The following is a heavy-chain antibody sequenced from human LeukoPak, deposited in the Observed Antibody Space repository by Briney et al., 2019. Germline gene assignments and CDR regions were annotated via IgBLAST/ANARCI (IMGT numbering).Heavy chain of an antibody. Sequence: SETLSLTCTVSGGSISSYYWSWIRQPAGKGLEWIGRIYTSGSTNYNPSLKSRVTMSVDTSKKQFSLKLSSLTAADTAVNYCARDINSSGYHPDAFDIWGQGTMVTASS. CDR1: GGSISSYY. J-gene: IGHJ3*02. V-gene: IGHV4-4*07. D-gene: IGHD3-22*01. CDR3: ARDINSSGYHPDAFDI. CDR2: IYTSGST.